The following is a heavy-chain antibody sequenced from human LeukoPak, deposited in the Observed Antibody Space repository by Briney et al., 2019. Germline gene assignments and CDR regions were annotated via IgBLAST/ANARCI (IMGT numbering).Heavy chain of an antibody. CDR1: GGSISSYY. V-gene: IGHV4-59*01. CDR3: ARDRGGYNSFDY. Sequence: SETLSLTCTVSGGSISSYYWSWIRQPPGKGLERIGYIYYSGSTNYNPSLKSRVTISVDTSKNQFSLKLSSVTAADTAVYYCARDRGGYNSFDYWGQGTLVTVSS. J-gene: IGHJ4*02. CDR2: IYYSGST. D-gene: IGHD5-24*01.